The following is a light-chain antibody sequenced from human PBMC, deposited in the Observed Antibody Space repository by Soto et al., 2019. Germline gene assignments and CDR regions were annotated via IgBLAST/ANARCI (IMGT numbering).Light chain of an antibody. CDR3: QQSDSTPPEYT. V-gene: IGKV1-39*01. CDR1: QSISTY. CDR2: AAS. J-gene: IGKJ2*01. Sequence: DIQMTQSPSSLSASVGDRVTITCRAGQSISTYLNWYQQKPGKAPNLLIYAASNLQSGVPSRFSGSGSGTHFTLTIDSLQPGDSATYFCQQSDSTPPEYTFGQGTKLEIK.